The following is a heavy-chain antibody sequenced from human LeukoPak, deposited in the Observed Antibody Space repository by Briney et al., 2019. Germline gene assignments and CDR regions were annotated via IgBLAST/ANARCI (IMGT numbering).Heavy chain of an antibody. D-gene: IGHD1-7*01. J-gene: IGHJ4*02. Sequence: PGGSLRLSCAASGFTFSGYCMSWVRQAPGKGLEWVSYISFSSSTIYYADSMKGRFTISRDNAKNSLFLQMNRLRAEDTALYYCAGWSGRTTNFDYWGRGTLVTVSS. CDR1: GFTFSGYC. CDR3: AGWSGRTTNFDY. V-gene: IGHV3-48*04. CDR2: ISFSSSTI.